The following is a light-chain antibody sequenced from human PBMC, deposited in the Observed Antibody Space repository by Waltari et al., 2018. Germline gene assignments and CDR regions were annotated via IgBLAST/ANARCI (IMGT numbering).Light chain of an antibody. CDR3: NSYTNSGTYV. V-gene: IGLV2-14*03. CDR1: RSHVGTHNY. CDR2: DVS. J-gene: IGLJ1*01. Sequence: QSALTQPASVSGSPGQSITISCTGTRSHVGTHNYFFWYQQRPGKAPDLIIFDVSNRPSGVSIRFSGSKSGNTASLTISGLQAEDEADYYCNSYTNSGTYVFGSGTKVTVL.